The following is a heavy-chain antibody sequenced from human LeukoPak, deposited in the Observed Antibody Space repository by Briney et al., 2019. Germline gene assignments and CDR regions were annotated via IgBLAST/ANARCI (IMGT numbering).Heavy chain of an antibody. Sequence: PGGSLRLSCAASGFTFSSYSMKWVRQAPGKGLEWVASISSSSSYIHYADSVKGRFTISRDNAKNSLYLQMNSLRAEDTAVYYCARDYDFYCSGGSCYSPRLSDYWGQGTLVTVS. CDR2: ISSSSSYI. CDR1: GFTFSSYS. D-gene: IGHD2-15*01. V-gene: IGHV3-21*01. J-gene: IGHJ4*02. CDR3: ARDYDFYCSGGSCYSPRLSDY.